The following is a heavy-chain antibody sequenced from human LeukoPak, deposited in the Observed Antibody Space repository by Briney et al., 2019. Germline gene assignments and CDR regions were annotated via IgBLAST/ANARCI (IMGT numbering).Heavy chain of an antibody. CDR2: INPSGGST. CDR1: GYTFTSYG. CDR3: ARDLAYYDFWSGYSMSPNWFDP. Sequence: ASVKVSCRASGYTFTSYGISWVRQAPGQGLEWMGIINPSGGSTSYAQKFQGRVTMTRDTSTSTVYMELSSLRSGDTAVYYCARDLAYYDFWSGYSMSPNWFDPWGQGTPVTVSS. D-gene: IGHD3-3*01. J-gene: IGHJ5*02. V-gene: IGHV1-46*01.